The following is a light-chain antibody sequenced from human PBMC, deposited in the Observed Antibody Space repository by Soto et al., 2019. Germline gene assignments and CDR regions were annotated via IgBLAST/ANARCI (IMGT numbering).Light chain of an antibody. CDR2: KAS. J-gene: IGKJ2*02. CDR1: QSISSW. Sequence: DIQMTQSPSTLSASVGDRVTITCRASQSISSWLAWYQQKPGQAPKLLIYKASTSQSGVPARFSGSGSGTESTLTISSLQPDDFASYYCQQYNSYSRTFGQGTKLEIK. V-gene: IGKV1-5*03. CDR3: QQYNSYSRT.